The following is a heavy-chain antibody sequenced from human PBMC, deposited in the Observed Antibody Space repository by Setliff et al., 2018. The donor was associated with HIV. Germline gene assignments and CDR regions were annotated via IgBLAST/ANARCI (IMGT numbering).Heavy chain of an antibody. D-gene: IGHD3-22*01. Sequence: GGSLRLSCEGNGFSCSDYWMTWVRQAPGKRLQWVANIKQDGSETSYAESVQGRFTISRGTAPNSVHLQMNDLRVDDTAVYYCVRGAFWSTYFYLYLDAWGEGSTATVSS. CDR2: IKQDGSET. J-gene: IGHJ6*01. CDR3: VRGAFWSTYFYLYLDA. V-gene: IGHV3-7*03. CDR1: GFSCSDYW.